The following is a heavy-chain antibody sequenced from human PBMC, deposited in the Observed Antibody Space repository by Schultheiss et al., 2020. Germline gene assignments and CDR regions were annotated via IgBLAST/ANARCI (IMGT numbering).Heavy chain of an antibody. D-gene: IGHD2-2*01. Sequence: SATLSLTCTVSGGSISSSSYYWGWIRQPPGKGLEWIGSIYYSGSTYYNPSLKSRVTISVDTSKNQFSLKLSSVTAADTAVYYCARCVYCSSTSCYASGSCYSDWYDPWGQGTLVTVSS. V-gene: IGHV4-39*01. CDR1: GGSISSSSYY. CDR2: IYYSGST. J-gene: IGHJ5*02. CDR3: ARCVYCSSTSCYASGSCYSDWYDP.